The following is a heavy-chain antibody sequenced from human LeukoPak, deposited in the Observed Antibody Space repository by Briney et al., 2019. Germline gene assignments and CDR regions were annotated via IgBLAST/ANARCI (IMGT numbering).Heavy chain of an antibody. CDR3: ARDCSGGSCYGAFDI. Sequence: SETLSLTCTVSGGSIRSSYYYWGWIRQPPGKGLEWIGYIYDSGSTYYNPSLKSRITISVDTSENRLSLKLSSVTATDTAVYYCARDCSGGSCYGAFDIWGQGTMVTVSS. V-gene: IGHV4-30-4*08. CDR2: IYDSGST. J-gene: IGHJ3*02. D-gene: IGHD2-15*01. CDR1: GGSIRSSYYY.